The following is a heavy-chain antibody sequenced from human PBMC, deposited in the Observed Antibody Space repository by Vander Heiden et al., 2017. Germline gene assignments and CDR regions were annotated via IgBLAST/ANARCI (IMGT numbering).Heavy chain of an antibody. CDR1: GYRFTTNW. V-gene: IGHV5-51*01. J-gene: IGHJ3*02. D-gene: IGHD1-1*01. CDR3: ARNINEMGTISAFDI. CDR2: IYPGDSET. Sequence: EVQLVQSGAAVKKPGDSLKISCKGSGYRFTTNWIGWVRQMPGKGLEWMGIIYPGDSETRYSPSFQGQVTISVEKSISTAYVQWSSLKASDTAMYYCARNINEMGTISAFDIWGQGTMVTVSS.